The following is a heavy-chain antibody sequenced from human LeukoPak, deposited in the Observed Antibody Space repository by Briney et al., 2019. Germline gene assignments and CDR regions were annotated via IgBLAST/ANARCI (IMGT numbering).Heavy chain of an antibody. CDR2: IYSSGST. J-gene: IGHJ4*02. CDR3: ARSSDWGTFDY. V-gene: IGHV4-4*07. D-gene: IGHD6-19*01. Sequence: SETLSLTCTVSGGSISSYYWSWMRQPAGKGLEWIGRIYSSGSTIYNPSLKSRVTMSVDTSKNQFSLKLSSVTAADTAVYYCARSSDWGTFDYWGRGTLITVSS. CDR1: GGSISSYY.